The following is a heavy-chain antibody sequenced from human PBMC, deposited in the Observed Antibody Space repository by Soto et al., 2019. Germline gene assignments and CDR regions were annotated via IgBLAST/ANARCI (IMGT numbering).Heavy chain of an antibody. CDR3: AKDRSTVVVPAANNWFDP. D-gene: IGHD2-2*01. Sequence: GGSLRLSCAASGFTFSSYAMSWVRQAPGKGLEWVSAISGSGGSTYYADSVKGRFTISRDNSKNTLYLQMNSLRAEDTAVYYCAKDRSTVVVPAANNWFDPWGQGTLVTVSS. CDR1: GFTFSSYA. CDR2: ISGSGGST. J-gene: IGHJ5*02. V-gene: IGHV3-23*01.